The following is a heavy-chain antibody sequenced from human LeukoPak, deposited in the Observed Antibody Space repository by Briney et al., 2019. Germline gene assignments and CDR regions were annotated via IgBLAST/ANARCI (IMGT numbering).Heavy chain of an antibody. Sequence: SETLSLTCTVSGGSISSSSYYWGWIRQPPGRGLEWIGSIYYRGSTYYNPSLKSRVTSSVDTCKNQFSLKLSAVTAADTAVYYCARLHYYYYYMDVWGKGTTVTVSS. V-gene: IGHV4-39*01. CDR3: ARLHYYYYYMDV. CDR1: GGSISSSSYY. J-gene: IGHJ6*03. CDR2: IYYRGST.